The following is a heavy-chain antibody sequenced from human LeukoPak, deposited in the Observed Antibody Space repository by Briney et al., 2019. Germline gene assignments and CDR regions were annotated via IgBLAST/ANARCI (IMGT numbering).Heavy chain of an antibody. Sequence: ASVKVSCKASGYTFTSYAMNWVRQAPGQGLEWMGWINTNTGNPTYAQGFTGRFVFSLDTSVSTAYLQISSLKAEDTAVYYCARGQVTSGWYLYYYYYYMDVWGKGTTVTVSS. J-gene: IGHJ6*03. CDR3: ARGQVTSGWYLYYYYYYMDV. CDR1: GYTFTSYA. D-gene: IGHD6-19*01. CDR2: INTNTGNP. V-gene: IGHV7-4-1*02.